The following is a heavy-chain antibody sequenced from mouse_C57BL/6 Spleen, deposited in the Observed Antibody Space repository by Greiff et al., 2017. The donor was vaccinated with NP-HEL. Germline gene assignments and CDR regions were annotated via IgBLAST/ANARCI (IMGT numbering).Heavy chain of an antibody. J-gene: IGHJ2*01. CDR2: IDPSDSYT. D-gene: IGHD1-1*01. CDR1: GYTFTSYW. CDR3: ARQGPNYYGSSYDY. V-gene: IGHV1-69*01. Sequence: QVQLQQPGAELVMPGASVKLSCKASGYTFTSYWMHWVKQRPGQGLEWIGEIDPSDSYTNYNQKFKGKSTLTVDKSSSTAYMQLSSLTSEDSAVYYCARQGPNYYGSSYDYWGQGTTLTVSS.